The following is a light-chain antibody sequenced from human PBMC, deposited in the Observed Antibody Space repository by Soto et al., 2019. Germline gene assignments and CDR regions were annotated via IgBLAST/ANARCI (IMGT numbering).Light chain of an antibody. J-gene: IGLJ1*01. CDR2: EVS. CDR1: SSDVGGYNY. CDR3: SSYISSTTPYV. V-gene: IGLV2-14*01. Sequence: QSALTQPPSASGSPGQSVAISCTGTSSDVGGYNYVSWYQQHPGKAPKLMIYEVSRRPSGVSNRFSASKSGNTASLTISGLQAEDEADYYCSSYISSTTPYVFGTGTKVTVL.